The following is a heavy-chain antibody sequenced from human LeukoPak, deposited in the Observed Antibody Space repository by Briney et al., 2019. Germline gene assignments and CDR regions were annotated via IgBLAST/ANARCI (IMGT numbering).Heavy chain of an antibody. D-gene: IGHD1-7*01. CDR3: AREDITGTTIYMDV. CDR2: INTNTGNP. V-gene: IGHV7-4-1*02. Sequence: ASVTVSCKASGYTFTSYAMNWVRQAPGQGLEWMGWINTNTGNPTYAQGFTGRFVFSLDTSVSTAYLQISSLKAEDTAVYYCAREDITGTTIYMDVWGKGTTVTVSS. J-gene: IGHJ6*03. CDR1: GYTFTSYA.